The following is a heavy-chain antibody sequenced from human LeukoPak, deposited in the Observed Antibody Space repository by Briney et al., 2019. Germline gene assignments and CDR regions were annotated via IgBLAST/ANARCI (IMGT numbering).Heavy chain of an antibody. CDR1: GFTFSTYI. J-gene: IGHJ3*02. D-gene: IGHD5-18*01. V-gene: IGHV3-9*01. CDR3: AKDIAYSYGQGPLQPYAFDI. Sequence: PGGSLRLSCAASGFTFSTYIMTWVRQAPGKGLEWVSGISWNSGSIGYADSVKGRFTISRDNAKNSLYLQMNSLRAEDTALYYCAKDIAYSYGQGPLQPYAFDIWGQGTMVTVSS. CDR2: ISWNSGSI.